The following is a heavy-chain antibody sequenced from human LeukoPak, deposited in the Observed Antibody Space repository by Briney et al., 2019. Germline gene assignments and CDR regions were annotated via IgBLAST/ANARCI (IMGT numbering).Heavy chain of an antibody. CDR1: GFTFSAYD. Sequence: GGSLRLSCAVSGFTFSAYDMHWVRQAPGKGLEWVAVISYDGSYQAYADSVKGRYTVFRDSSKNTLYLQLNSLRPDDTGLYYCARERRRDGYNYKDYWGQGTQVSVSS. CDR3: ARERRRDGYNYKDY. J-gene: IGHJ4*02. V-gene: IGHV3-30*04. D-gene: IGHD5-24*01. CDR2: ISYDGSYQ.